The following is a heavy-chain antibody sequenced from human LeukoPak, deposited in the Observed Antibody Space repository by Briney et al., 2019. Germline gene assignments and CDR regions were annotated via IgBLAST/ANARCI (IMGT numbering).Heavy chain of an antibody. D-gene: IGHD1-7*01. V-gene: IGHV1-69*05. CDR1: GGTFSSYA. J-gene: IGHJ4*02. Sequence: SVKVSCKASGGTFSSYAISWVRQAPGQGLEWMGGIIPIFGTANYEQKFQGRVTITTDESTSTAYMELSSLRSEDTAVYYCARALGVLRNYAGGPFDYWGQGTLVTVSS. CDR3: ARALGVLRNYAGGPFDY. CDR2: IIPIFGTA.